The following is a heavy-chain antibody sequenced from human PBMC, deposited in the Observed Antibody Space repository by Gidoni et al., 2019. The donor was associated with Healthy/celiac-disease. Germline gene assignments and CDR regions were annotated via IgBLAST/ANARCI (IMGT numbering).Heavy chain of an antibody. Sequence: EVQMVASGGGLVKPGGSLRLCCAASGVAFSSYSMNWVRQAPGKWLAWVTSISSSSSYIDYADSVQGRFTISRDNANNSLYLQMNSLRAEDTSVYYCARVKDISGLGFDYWGQGTLVTVSS. V-gene: IGHV3-21*01. D-gene: IGHD6-19*01. CDR2: ISSSSSYI. J-gene: IGHJ4*02. CDR1: GVAFSSYS. CDR3: ARVKDISGLGFDY.